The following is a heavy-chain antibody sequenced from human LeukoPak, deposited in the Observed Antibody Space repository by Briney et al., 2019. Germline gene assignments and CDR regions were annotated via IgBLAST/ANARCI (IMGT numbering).Heavy chain of an antibody. V-gene: IGHV3-21*01. CDR1: GFTFDDYA. D-gene: IGHD3-9*01. J-gene: IGHJ4*02. CDR3: ARDYYYDILTGYFDY. CDR2: ISSSSSYI. Sequence: GGSLRLSCAASGFTFDDYAMHWVRQAPGKGLEWVSSISSSSSYIYYADSVKGRFTISRDNAKNSLYLQMNSLRAEDTAVYYCARDYYYDILTGYFDYWGQGTLVTVSS.